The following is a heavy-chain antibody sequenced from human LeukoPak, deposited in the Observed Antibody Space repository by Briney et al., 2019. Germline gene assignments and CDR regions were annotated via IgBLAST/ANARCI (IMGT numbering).Heavy chain of an antibody. CDR3: ARSRFIRYFDWLLSPGTFDI. CDR1: GFTFSSYD. D-gene: IGHD3-9*01. Sequence: GGSLRLSCAASGFTFSSYDMHWVRHATGKGLEWVSAIGTAGDTYYPGSVKGRFTISRENAKNSLCLQMNSLRAGNTAVYYCARSRFIRYFDWLLSPGTFDIWGQGTMVTVSS. CDR2: IGTAGDT. V-gene: IGHV3-13*01. J-gene: IGHJ3*02.